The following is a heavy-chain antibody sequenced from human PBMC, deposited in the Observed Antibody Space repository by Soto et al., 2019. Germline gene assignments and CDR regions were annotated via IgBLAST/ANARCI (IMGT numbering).Heavy chain of an antibody. CDR1: GGTFSSYA. CDR2: ITPIFGTA. CDR3: ASSISYDILTGYQYYYGMDV. D-gene: IGHD3-9*01. V-gene: IGHV1-69*01. Sequence: QVQLVQSGAEVKKPGSSVKVSCKASGGTFSSYAISWVRQAPGQGLEWMGGITPIFGTANYAQKFQGRVTITADESTSTAYMELSSLRSEDTAVYYCASSISYDILTGYQYYYGMDVWGQGTTVTVSS. J-gene: IGHJ6*02.